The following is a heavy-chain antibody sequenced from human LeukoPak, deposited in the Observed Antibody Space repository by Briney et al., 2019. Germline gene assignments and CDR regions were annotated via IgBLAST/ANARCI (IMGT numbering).Heavy chain of an antibody. CDR3: AELGITMIGGV. V-gene: IGHV3-48*03. J-gene: IGHJ6*04. D-gene: IGHD3-10*02. CDR2: ISISGSTI. CDR1: GFNFSSYE. Sequence: GGSLRLSCAASGFNFSSYEMNWVRQAPGKGLEWVSYISISGSTIYYADSVKGRFTISRDNAKNSLYLQMNSLRAEDTAVYYCAELGITMIGGVWGKGTTVTTSP.